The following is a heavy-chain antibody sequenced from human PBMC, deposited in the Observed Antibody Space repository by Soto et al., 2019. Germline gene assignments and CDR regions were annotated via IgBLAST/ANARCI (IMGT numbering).Heavy chain of an antibody. D-gene: IGHD3-3*02. CDR1: GFTFSTYW. J-gene: IGHJ4*02. V-gene: IGHV3-7*01. Sequence: EVQLVQSGGDLVQPGGSLRLSCVASGFTFSTYWMTWVRQDPGMGLEWVAGIKEDGSEEVYVDSVKGRFSISRDNAKTSLYLQLHSLRAEDTAVYSLATAISSPFSNFDYWGQGSLVTVSS. CDR2: IKEDGSEE. CDR3: ATAISSPFSNFDY.